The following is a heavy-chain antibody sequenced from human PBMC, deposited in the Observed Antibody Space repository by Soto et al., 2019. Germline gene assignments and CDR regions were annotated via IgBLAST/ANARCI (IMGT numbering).Heavy chain of an antibody. V-gene: IGHV3-23*01. J-gene: IGHJ6*02. Sequence: PGGSLRLSCAASGFTFSSYAMSWVRQAPGKGLEWVSAISGSGGSTYYADAVKGQFTISRDNSKNTLYLQMNSLRAEDTAVYYCAKRRSSSSGNYYYGMDVWGQGTTVTVSS. CDR2: ISGSGGST. D-gene: IGHD6-6*01. CDR1: GFTFSSYA. CDR3: AKRRSSSSGNYYYGMDV.